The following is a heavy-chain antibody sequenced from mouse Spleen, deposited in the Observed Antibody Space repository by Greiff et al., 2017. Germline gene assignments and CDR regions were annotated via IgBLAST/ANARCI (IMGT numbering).Heavy chain of an antibody. CDR2: ISYSGST. CDR3: ARELGRFAY. CDR1: GYSITSDYA. J-gene: IGHJ3*01. V-gene: IGHV3-2*02. Sequence: EVQGVESGPGLVKPSQSLSLTCTVTGYSITSDYAWNWIRQFPGNKLEWMGYISYSGSTSYNPSLKSRISITRDTSKNQFFLQLNSVTTEDTATYYCARELGRFAYWGQGTLVTVSA. D-gene: IGHD4-1*01.